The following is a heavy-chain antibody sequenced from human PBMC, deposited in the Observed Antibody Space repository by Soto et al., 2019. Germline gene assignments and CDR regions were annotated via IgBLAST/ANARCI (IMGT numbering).Heavy chain of an antibody. CDR2: INSRSNTM. V-gene: IGHV3-48*02. CDR3: ARDDSASGSYSDY. CDR1: GFTFSSYA. J-gene: IGHJ4*02. Sequence: GGSLRLSCAASGFTFSSYAMSWVRQAPGKGLEWVSAINSRSNTMYYANSVKGRFTISRDNARNSLYLQMNSLRDEDTAVYYCARDDSASGSYSDYWGQGTLVTVSS. D-gene: IGHD6-19*01.